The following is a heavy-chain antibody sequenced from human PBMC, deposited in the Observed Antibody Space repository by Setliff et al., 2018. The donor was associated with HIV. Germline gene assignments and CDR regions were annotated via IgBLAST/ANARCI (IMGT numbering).Heavy chain of an antibody. V-gene: IGHV4-38-2*01. CDR1: GYSISSGCY. CDR2: IYHTGST. D-gene: IGHD5-12*01. J-gene: IGHJ4*02. Sequence: PSETLSLTCAVSGYSISSGCYWGWIRQPPGKGLEWIGSIYHTGSTYYSPSLNSRFTISVDTSKNQFSLKLRSVTAADTAVYYCARQPLYNDYDWRSYSFDYWGQGSLVTVSS. CDR3: ARQPLYNDYDWRSYSFDY.